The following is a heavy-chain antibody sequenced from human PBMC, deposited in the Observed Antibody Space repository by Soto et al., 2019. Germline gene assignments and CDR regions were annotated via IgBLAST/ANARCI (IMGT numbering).Heavy chain of an antibody. D-gene: IGHD2-8*01. J-gene: IGHJ6*02. Sequence: ASVKVSCKASGYSFTDYHIHWVRQAPGQGLEWLGRINPKSGGTNTAQKFQGWVTMTTDTSISTASMELTRLTSDDTAIYYCARGDSTDCSNGVCSFFYNHDMDVWGQGTTVTVSS. CDR2: INPKSGGT. CDR3: ARGDSTDCSNGVCSFFYNHDMDV. CDR1: GYSFTDYH. V-gene: IGHV1-2*04.